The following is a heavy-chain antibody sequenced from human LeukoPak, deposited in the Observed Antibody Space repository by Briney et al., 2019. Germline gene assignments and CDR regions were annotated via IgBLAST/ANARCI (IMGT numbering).Heavy chain of an antibody. CDR1: GFTFNNYW. J-gene: IGHJ1*01. CDR3: ARVQDGSSWYEYFQH. CDR2: IKQDGSKT. V-gene: IGHV3-7*01. D-gene: IGHD6-13*01. Sequence: GGSLRLSCAASGFTFNNYWMSWVRQAPGKGLEWVANIKQDGSKTYYVDSVRGRFTISRDNAKNSLYLQMNSLRAEDTAVYYCARVQDGSSWYEYFQHWGQGTLVTVSS.